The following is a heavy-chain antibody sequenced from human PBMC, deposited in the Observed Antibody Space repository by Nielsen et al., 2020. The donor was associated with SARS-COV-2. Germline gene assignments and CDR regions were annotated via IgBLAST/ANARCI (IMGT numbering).Heavy chain of an antibody. CDR3: ARSPVGRLLWFGVHEYYFDY. V-gene: IGHV4-39*01. D-gene: IGHD3-10*01. Sequence: WIRQPSGKGLEWIGSIYYSGSTYYNPSLKSRVTISVDTSKNQFSLKLSSVTAADTAVYYCARSPVGRLLWFGVHEYYFDYWGQGTLVTVSS. CDR2: IYYSGST. J-gene: IGHJ4*02.